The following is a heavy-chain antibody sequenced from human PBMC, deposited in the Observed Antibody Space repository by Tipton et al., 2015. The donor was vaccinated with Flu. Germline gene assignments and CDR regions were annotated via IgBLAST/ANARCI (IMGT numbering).Heavy chain of an antibody. D-gene: IGHD2-2*01. V-gene: IGHV4-31*03. Sequence: TLSLTCTVSGGSISGNYYYWSWIRQHPEKGLEWIGYIYYSGSTWYNPSLKSRVTISVDTSKKQFSLKLNSVTAADTAVYYCARLSFSVGWYFDLWGRGTLVTVSS. CDR3: ARLSFSVGWYFDL. CDR1: GGSISGNYYY. J-gene: IGHJ2*01. CDR2: IYYSGST.